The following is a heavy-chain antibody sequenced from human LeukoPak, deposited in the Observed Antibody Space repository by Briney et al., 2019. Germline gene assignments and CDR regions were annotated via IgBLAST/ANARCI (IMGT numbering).Heavy chain of an antibody. CDR2: IYYSGST. V-gene: IGHV4-59*08. D-gene: IGHD5-18*01. CDR3: ARRNTAKGAFDI. CDR1: GGSISSYY. Sequence: SETLSLTCTVSGGSISSYYWSWIRQPPGKGLEWIGYIYYSGSTNYNPSLKSRVTISVDTSKNQFSLKLSSVTAADTAVYYCARRNTAKGAFDIWGQGTMVTVSS. J-gene: IGHJ3*02.